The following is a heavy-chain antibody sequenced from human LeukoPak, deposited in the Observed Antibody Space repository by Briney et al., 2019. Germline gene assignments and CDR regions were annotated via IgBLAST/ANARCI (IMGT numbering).Heavy chain of an antibody. V-gene: IGHV4-4*02. CDR2: IYHSGST. J-gene: IGHJ6*03. D-gene: IGHD3-10*01. CDR3: ARGHYYGSGGRFYYYYMDV. Sequence: SGTLSLTCAVSGGSISSSNWWSWVRQPPEKGLEWIGEIYHSGSTNYNPSLKSRVTISVDKSKNQFSLKLTSVTAADTAVYYCARGHYYGSGGRFYYYYMDVWGKGTTVTVSS. CDR1: GGSISSSNW.